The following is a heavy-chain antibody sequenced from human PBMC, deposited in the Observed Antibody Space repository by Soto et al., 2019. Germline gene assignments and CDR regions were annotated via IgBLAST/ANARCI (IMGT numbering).Heavy chain of an antibody. CDR2: ISGYNGNT. D-gene: IGHD3-10*01. CDR3: ARAGTYYYGSGSPYYYGMDV. CDR1: GYTFTSYG. Sequence: QVQLVQSGAEVKKPGAAVNVSCKASGYTFTSYGVSWVRQAPGQGLEWMGWISGYNGNTNYAQKLQGRVTMTTDTSTSTAYMELRSLGSDDTAVYYCARAGTYYYGSGSPYYYGMDVWGQGITVTVSS. J-gene: IGHJ6*02. V-gene: IGHV1-18*04.